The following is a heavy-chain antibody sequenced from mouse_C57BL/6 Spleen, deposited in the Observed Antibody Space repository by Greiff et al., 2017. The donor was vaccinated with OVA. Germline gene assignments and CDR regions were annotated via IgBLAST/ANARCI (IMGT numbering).Heavy chain of an antibody. D-gene: IGHD2-4*01. Sequence: QVQLQQSGAELVRPGASVTLSCKASGYTFTDYEMHWVKLTPVHSLEWIGAIDPETGGTAYNQKFKGKAILTADKSSSTAYMELRSLTSEDSAVYYCHYDARSWGQGTTLTVSS. CDR1: GYTFTDYE. CDR2: IDPETGGT. CDR3: HYDARS. V-gene: IGHV1-15*01. J-gene: IGHJ2*01.